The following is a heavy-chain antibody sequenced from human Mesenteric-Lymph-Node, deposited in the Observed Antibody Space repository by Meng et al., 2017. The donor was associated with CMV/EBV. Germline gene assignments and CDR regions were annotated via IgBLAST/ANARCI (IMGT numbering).Heavy chain of an antibody. CDR2: INHSGST. Sequence: YGGSFSGYYWGWIRQPPGKGLEWIGEINHSGSTNYNPSLKSRVIISVDTSKNQFSLKLRSVTAADTAVYYCARGKPYDYVWGSPFDYWGQGTLVTVSS. CDR3: ARGKPYDYVWGSPFDY. D-gene: IGHD3-16*01. V-gene: IGHV4-34*01. CDR1: GGSFSGYY. J-gene: IGHJ4*02.